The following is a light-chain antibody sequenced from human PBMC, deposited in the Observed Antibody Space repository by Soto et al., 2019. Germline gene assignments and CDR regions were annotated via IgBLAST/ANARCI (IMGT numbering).Light chain of an antibody. Sequence: AIRMTQSPSSLSASTGDRVTITCRASQGISSYLAWYQQKPGKAPKLLIYAASTLQSGVPSRFSGSGSGTDFTLTISCLQSEDFATYYCQQCYSYPRTFGQGTKVDNK. V-gene: IGKV1-8*01. CDR3: QQCYSYPRT. J-gene: IGKJ1*01. CDR1: QGISSY. CDR2: AAS.